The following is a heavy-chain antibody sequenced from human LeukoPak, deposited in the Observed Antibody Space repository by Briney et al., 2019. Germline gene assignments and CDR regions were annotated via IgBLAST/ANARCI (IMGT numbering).Heavy chain of an antibody. CDR2: IKPDGSEK. J-gene: IGHJ3*02. CDR1: GFTFITSW. Sequence: GGSLRLSCAASGFTFITSWMSWLRQAPGKGLEWVAHIKPDGSEKYYVDSVKGRFTISRDNAKNSLYLQMNSLRAEDTAVYYCARVYDYDSSGYYYVEAFDIWGQGTMVTVSS. CDR3: ARVYDYDSSGYYYVEAFDI. V-gene: IGHV3-7*01. D-gene: IGHD3-22*01.